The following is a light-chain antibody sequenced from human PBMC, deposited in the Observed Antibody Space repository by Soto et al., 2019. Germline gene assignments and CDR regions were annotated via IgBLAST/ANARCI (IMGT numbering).Light chain of an antibody. Sequence: QSALTQPASVSGSPGQSITISCTGTSSDVGSHNFVSWYQQRPGKAPKLMIFEVTKRPSGVSNRFSASKSGNTASLTISGVQPEDEAGYYCCSYAGSTTWVFGGGTKLTVL. V-gene: IGLV2-23*02. CDR3: CSYAGSTTWV. CDR1: SSDVGSHNF. J-gene: IGLJ3*02. CDR2: EVT.